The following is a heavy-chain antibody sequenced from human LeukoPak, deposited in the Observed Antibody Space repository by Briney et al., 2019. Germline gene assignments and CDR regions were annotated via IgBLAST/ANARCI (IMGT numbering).Heavy chain of an antibody. D-gene: IGHD6-6*01. J-gene: IGHJ4*02. V-gene: IGHV1-2*02. CDR3: AREGASIAARGEMG. CDR1: GYTFTGYY. CDR2: INPNSGGT. Sequence: ASVKVSCKASGYTFTGYYMHWVRQAPGQGLEWMGWINPNSGGTNYAQKFQGRVTMTRDTSISTAYMELSRLRSDDTAVYYCAREGASIAARGEMGWRQGTLVTVSS.